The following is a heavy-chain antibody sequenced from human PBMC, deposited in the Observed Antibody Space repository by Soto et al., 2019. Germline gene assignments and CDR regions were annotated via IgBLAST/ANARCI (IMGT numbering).Heavy chain of an antibody. CDR3: AREVYYGSGSYYYGMDV. V-gene: IGHV5-51*01. D-gene: IGHD3-10*01. CDR1: GYSFTSYW. J-gene: IGHJ6*02. Sequence: GESLKISCKGSGYSFTSYWIGWVRQMPGKGLEWMGIIYPGDSDTRYSPSFQGQVTISADKSISTAYLQWSSLKASDTAVYYCAREVYYGSGSYYYGMDVWGQGTTVTVSS. CDR2: IYPGDSDT.